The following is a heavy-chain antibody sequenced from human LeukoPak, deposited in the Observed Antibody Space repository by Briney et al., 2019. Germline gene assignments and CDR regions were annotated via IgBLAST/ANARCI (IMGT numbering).Heavy chain of an antibody. Sequence: GKSLRLSCAASGFTFTTYYMSWVRQAPGKGLEGVANINQEGRTKYYVDSVKGRFTISRDNAINSVFLQMTSLRAEDTAVYYCARENWANDYWGQGTLVTVSS. CDR3: ARENWANDY. CDR2: INQEGRTK. V-gene: IGHV3-7*01. D-gene: IGHD7-27*01. J-gene: IGHJ4*02. CDR1: GFTFTTYY.